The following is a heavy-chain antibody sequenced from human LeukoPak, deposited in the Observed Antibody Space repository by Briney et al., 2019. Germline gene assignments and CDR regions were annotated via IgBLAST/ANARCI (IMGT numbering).Heavy chain of an antibody. J-gene: IGHJ4*02. V-gene: IGHV1-2*02. Sequence: ASVKVSCKASGYTFTSYYMHWVRQAPGQGLEWMGWINPNSGGTNYAQKFQGRVTMTRDTSISTAYMELSRLRSDDTAVYYCARDRGEWELLHYWGQGTLVTVSS. CDR1: GYTFTSYY. CDR3: ARDRGEWELLHY. D-gene: IGHD1-26*01. CDR2: INPNSGGT.